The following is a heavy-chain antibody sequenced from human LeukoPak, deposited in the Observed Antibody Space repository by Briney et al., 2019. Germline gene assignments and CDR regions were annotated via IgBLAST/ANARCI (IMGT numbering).Heavy chain of an antibody. CDR2: IYHSGST. CDR1: GGSISSGGYY. CDR3: ARGGSSDSSGYYWAPDY. J-gene: IGHJ4*02. D-gene: IGHD3-22*01. V-gene: IGHV4-30-2*01. Sequence: SETLSLTCTVSGGSISSGGYYWSWIRQPPGKGLEWIGYIYHSGSTYYNPSLKSRVTISVDRSKNQFSLKLSSVTAADTAVYYCARGGSSDSSGYYWAPDYWGQGTLVTVSS.